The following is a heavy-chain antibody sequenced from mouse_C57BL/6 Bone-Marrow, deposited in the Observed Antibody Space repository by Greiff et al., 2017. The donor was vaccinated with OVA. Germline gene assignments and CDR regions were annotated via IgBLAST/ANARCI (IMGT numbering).Heavy chain of an antibody. CDR3: ARSPIYDGPYFDY. Sequence: VHVKQSGPELVKPGASVKIPCKASGYTFTDYNMDWVKQSHGKSLEWIGDINPNNGGTIYNQKFKGKATLTVDKSSSTAYMELRSLTSEDTAVYYCARSPIYDGPYFDYWGQGTTLTVSS. D-gene: IGHD2-3*01. CDR2: INPNNGGT. CDR1: GYTFTDYN. J-gene: IGHJ2*01. V-gene: IGHV1-18*01.